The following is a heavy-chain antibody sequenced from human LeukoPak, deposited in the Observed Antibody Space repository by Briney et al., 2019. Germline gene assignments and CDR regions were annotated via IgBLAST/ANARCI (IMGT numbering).Heavy chain of an antibody. D-gene: IGHD1-1*01. CDR3: ASRPQQLDAFDI. V-gene: IGHV3-48*03. CDR2: IGSSGTTI. Sequence: GGSLRLSCAASGFTFSSYEMNWVRQAPGKGLEWVSHIGSSGTTIYYADSVKGRFAISRDNAKNSLYLQMNSLRAEDTAVYYCASRPQQLDAFDIWGQGTMVTVSS. CDR1: GFTFSSYE. J-gene: IGHJ3*02.